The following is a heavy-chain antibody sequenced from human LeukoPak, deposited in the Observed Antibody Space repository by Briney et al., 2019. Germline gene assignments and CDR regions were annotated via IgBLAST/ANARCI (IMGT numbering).Heavy chain of an antibody. CDR1: GFTFSSYA. CDR2: IYSGGST. CDR3: ARGGWSGSPGFDY. V-gene: IGHV3-53*04. J-gene: IGHJ4*02. Sequence: GGPLRLSCAASGFTFSSYAMHWVRQAPGKGLEWVSVIYSGGSTYYADSVKGRFTISRHNSKNTLYLQMNSLRAEDTAVYYCARGGWSGSPGFDYWGQGTLVTVSS. D-gene: IGHD3-3*01.